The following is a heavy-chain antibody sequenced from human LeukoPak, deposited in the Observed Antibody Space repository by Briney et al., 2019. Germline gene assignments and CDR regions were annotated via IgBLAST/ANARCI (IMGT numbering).Heavy chain of an antibody. CDR3: ARDVAATRRGTTYYYYGMDV. V-gene: IGHV3-30-3*01. D-gene: IGHD6-13*01. J-gene: IGHJ6*02. CDR1: GFTFSSYA. Sequence: GGSLRLSCAASGFTFSSYAMHWVRQAPGKGLEWVAVISYDGSNKYYADSVKGRFTISRDNSKNTLYLQMNSLRAEDTAVYYCARDVAATRRGTTYYYYGMDVWGQGTTVTVSS. CDR2: ISYDGSNK.